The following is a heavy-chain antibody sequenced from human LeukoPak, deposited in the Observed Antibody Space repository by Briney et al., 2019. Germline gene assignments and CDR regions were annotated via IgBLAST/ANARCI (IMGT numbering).Heavy chain of an antibody. Sequence: GGSLRLSCAASGFTFSSYAMSWVRQAPGKGLEWVSAISGSGGSTYYADSVKGRFTISRDNSKNTLYLQMNSLRAEDTAVYYCAKSLLTTASGTGRAFDIWGQGTMVTVSA. CDR2: ISGSGGST. J-gene: IGHJ3*02. CDR1: GFTFSSYA. CDR3: AKSLLTTASGTGRAFDI. D-gene: IGHD1-26*01. V-gene: IGHV3-23*01.